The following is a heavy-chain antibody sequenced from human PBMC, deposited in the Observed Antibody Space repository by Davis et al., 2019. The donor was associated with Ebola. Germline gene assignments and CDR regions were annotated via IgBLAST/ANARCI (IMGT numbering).Heavy chain of an antibody. D-gene: IGHD6-19*01. Sequence: GESLKISCAASGFTFISYAMSWVRQAPGKGLEWVSGISASGETTYYADSVKGRFTISRDNSKSTLYLQMNSLRAEDTAVYYCAKGTNRIAVAGIGENYWGQGTLVTVSS. CDR3: AKGTNRIAVAGIGENY. J-gene: IGHJ4*02. CDR1: GFTFISYA. CDR2: ISASGETT. V-gene: IGHV3-23*01.